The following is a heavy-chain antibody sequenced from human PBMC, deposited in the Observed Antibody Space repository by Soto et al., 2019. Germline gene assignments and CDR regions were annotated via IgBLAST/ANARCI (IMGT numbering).Heavy chain of an antibody. CDR2: ISSSSSTV. Sequence: GGSLRLSCAASGFTFSSYGMHWVRQAPGKGLEWVSYISSSSSTVYYVDSVKGRFTISRDNAKNTLYLQLNSLRAEDTAVYYCARDKRDLRFLEWSYYFDYWGQGTLVTVSS. CDR1: GFTFSSYG. V-gene: IGHV3-48*01. J-gene: IGHJ4*02. D-gene: IGHD3-3*01. CDR3: ARDKRDLRFLEWSYYFDY.